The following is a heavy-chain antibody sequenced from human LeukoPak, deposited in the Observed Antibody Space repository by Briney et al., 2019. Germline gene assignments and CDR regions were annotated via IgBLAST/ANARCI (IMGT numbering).Heavy chain of an antibody. V-gene: IGHV1-8*03. CDR3: ARALPATYYYYYYMDV. CDR2: MNPNSGNT. Sequence: ASVKVSCKASGGTFSSYAISWVRQAPGQGLEWMGWMNPNSGNTGYAQKFQGRVTITRNTSISTAYMELSSLRSEDTAVYYCARALPATYYYYYYMDVWGKGTTVTVSS. D-gene: IGHD5-12*01. J-gene: IGHJ6*03. CDR1: GGTFSSYA.